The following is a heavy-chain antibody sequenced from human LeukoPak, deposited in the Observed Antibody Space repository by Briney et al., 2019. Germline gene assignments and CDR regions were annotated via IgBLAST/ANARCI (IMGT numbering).Heavy chain of an antibody. Sequence: SETLSLTCAVYGGSFSGYYWSWIRQPPGKGLEWIGEINHSGSTNYNPSLKSRVTISVDTSKNQFSPKLSSVTAADTAVYYCATRGKRALRPYYMDVWGKGTTVTVSS. D-gene: IGHD1-1*01. V-gene: IGHV4-34*01. CDR3: ATRGKRALRPYYMDV. J-gene: IGHJ6*03. CDR2: INHSGST. CDR1: GGSFSGYY.